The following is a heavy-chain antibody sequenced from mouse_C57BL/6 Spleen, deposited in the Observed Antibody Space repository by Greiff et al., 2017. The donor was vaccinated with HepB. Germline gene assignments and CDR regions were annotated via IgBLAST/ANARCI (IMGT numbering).Heavy chain of an antibody. Sequence: EVQLQQSGPELVKPGASVKIPCKASGYTFTDYNMDWVKQSHGKSLEWIGDINPNNGGTIYNQKFKGKATLTVDKSSSTAYMELRRLTSEDTAVYYCARYGYGSSYVRYFDVWGTGTTVTVSS. J-gene: IGHJ1*03. D-gene: IGHD1-1*01. CDR3: ARYGYGSSYVRYFDV. CDR1: GYTFTDYN. CDR2: INPNNGGT. V-gene: IGHV1-18*01.